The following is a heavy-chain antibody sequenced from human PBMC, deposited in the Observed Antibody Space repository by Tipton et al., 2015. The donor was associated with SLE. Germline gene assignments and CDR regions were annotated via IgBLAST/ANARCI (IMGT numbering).Heavy chain of an antibody. CDR3: AKEMGTMIVVHAFDI. CDR2: ISSYTGTT. Sequence: QVQLVQSGAEVKRPGASVKVSCKASGYMYTDYGVTWVRQAPGQGLEWMGWISSYTGTTKYSRNFQGRVTMTTDISTRTAYMELRSLRSDDTAVYYCAKEMGTMIVVHAFDIWGQGTMVTVSS. V-gene: IGHV1-18*01. CDR1: GYMYTDYG. J-gene: IGHJ3*02. D-gene: IGHD3-22*01.